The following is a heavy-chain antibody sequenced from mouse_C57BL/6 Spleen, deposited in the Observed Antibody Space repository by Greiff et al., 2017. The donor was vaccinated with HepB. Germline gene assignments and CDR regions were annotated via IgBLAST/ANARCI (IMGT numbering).Heavy chain of an antibody. CDR2: ISYSGST. Sequence: EVKLMESGPGMVKPSQSLSLTCTVTGYSITSGYDWHWIRHFPGNKLEWMGYISYSGSTNYNPSLKSRISITHDTSKNHFFLKLNSVTTEDTATYYCARDDYGSSYGYFDVWGTGTTVTVSS. D-gene: IGHD1-1*01. J-gene: IGHJ1*03. V-gene: IGHV3-1*01. CDR1: GYSITSGYD. CDR3: ARDDYGSSYGYFDV.